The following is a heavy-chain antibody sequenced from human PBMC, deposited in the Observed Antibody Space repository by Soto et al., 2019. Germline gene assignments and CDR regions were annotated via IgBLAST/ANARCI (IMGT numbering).Heavy chain of an antibody. V-gene: IGHV4-31*03. CDR1: GGSISSGGYY. D-gene: IGHD6-13*01. Sequence: QVQLQESGPGLVKPSQTLSLTCTVSGGSISSGGYYWSWIRQHPGKGLEWIGYIYYSGSTYYNPSLKSRVTITRDKSKNQFSLKLSSVTAADTAVYYCARGSSSSWSHWGQGTLVTVSS. J-gene: IGHJ4*02. CDR3: ARGSSSSWSH. CDR2: IYYSGST.